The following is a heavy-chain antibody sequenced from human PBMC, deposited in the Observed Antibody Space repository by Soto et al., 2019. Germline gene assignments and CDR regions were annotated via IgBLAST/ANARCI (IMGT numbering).Heavy chain of an antibody. CDR3: ARAVVGITTGWFDS. CDR1: GGSISSGGYY. CDR2: IYYSGST. V-gene: IGHV4-31*03. D-gene: IGHD3-22*01. J-gene: IGHJ5*01. Sequence: FLMLPLTYTVAGGSISSGGYYWSWNSQNPWKGLEWIGYIYYSGSTYYNPSFKSRVTISVDTSKNQFSLKLSSVTAADTAVYYCARAVVGITTGWFDSWGQGTLVTV.